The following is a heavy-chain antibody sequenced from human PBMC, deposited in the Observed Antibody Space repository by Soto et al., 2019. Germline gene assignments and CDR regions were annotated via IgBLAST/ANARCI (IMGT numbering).Heavy chain of an antibody. V-gene: IGHV4-34*01. D-gene: IGHD1-26*01. CDR2: INHSGST. CDR1: GGSFSGFY. CDR3: ARSGGGQPRRIYYYYGMDV. J-gene: IGHJ6*02. Sequence: QVQLQQWGAGLLKPSETLSLTCAVYGGSFSGFYWSWIRQPPGKGLEWIGEINHSGSTNYNPSLKSRVTISVDTSKNQFSLKLGSVTAADTAVYYCARSGGGQPRRIYYYYGMDVWGQGTTVTVSS.